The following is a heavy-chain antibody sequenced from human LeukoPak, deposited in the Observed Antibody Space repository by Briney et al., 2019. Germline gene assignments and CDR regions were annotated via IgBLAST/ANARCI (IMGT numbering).Heavy chain of an antibody. CDR3: ARIYSSSSPTYFDY. CDR1: GYTFTGYY. CDR2: VNPNSGGT. V-gene: IGHV1-2*02. J-gene: IGHJ4*02. Sequence: ASVKVYCEASGYTFTGYYMHWVRQAPGQGLEWMGWVNPNSGGTNYAQKFQGRVTMTRDTSISTAYMELSRLRSDDTAVYYCARIYSSSSPTYFDYWGQGTLVTVSS. D-gene: IGHD6-13*01.